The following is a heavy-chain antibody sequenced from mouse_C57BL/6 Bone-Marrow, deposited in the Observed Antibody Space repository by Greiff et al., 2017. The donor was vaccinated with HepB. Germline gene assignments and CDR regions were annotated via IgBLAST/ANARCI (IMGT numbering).Heavy chain of an antibody. Sequence: DVMLVESGGGLVQPGGSLKLSCAASGFTFSDYYMYWVRQTPEKRLEWVAYISNGGGSTYYPDTVKGRFTISRDNAKNTLYLQMSRLKSEDTAMYYCARPGGNYVGRAMDYWGQGTSVTVSS. CDR2: ISNGGGST. CDR3: ARPGGNYVGRAMDY. D-gene: IGHD2-1*01. V-gene: IGHV5-12*01. CDR1: GFTFSDYY. J-gene: IGHJ4*01.